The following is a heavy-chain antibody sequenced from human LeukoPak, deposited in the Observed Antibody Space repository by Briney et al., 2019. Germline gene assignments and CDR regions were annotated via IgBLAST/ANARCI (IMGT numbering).Heavy chain of an antibody. D-gene: IGHD2-21*02. CDR3: AGLVVGSATIDY. CDR1: GGSISSSSYY. Sequence: PSETLSLTCTVSGGSISSSSYYWGWIRQPPGKGLEWIGNIFYSGSTYYNPSLKSRVTISVDTSKNQFSLKLSSVTAADTAVYYCAGLVVGSATIDYWGQGTLVTVSS. J-gene: IGHJ4*02. V-gene: IGHV4-39*01. CDR2: IFYSGST.